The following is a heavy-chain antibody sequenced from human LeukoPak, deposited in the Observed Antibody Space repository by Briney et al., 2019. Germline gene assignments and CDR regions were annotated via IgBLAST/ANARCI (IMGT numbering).Heavy chain of an antibody. J-gene: IGHJ4*02. V-gene: IGHV3-7*05. CDR3: VRDGIRDIPGVITIRYDY. D-gene: IGHD3-10*01. CDR2: IKEDGSDK. Sequence: PGGSLRLSCSASAFTFSMYWMTWVRQAPGKGLEWVATIKEDGSDKYYVDSVRGRFTISRDSAENSLYLQMNSLTAEDTALYYCVRDGIRDIPGVITIRYDYWGQGTLVTVSS. CDR1: AFTFSMYW.